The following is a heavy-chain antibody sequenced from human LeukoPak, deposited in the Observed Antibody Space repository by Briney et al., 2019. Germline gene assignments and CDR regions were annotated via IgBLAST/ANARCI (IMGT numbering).Heavy chain of an antibody. J-gene: IGHJ5*02. CDR2: IYYSGST. D-gene: IGHD3-3*01. V-gene: IGHV4-59*01. CDR3: ARDKRHYDFWSGTASNWFDP. Sequence: SETLSPTCTVSGGSISSYYWSWIRQPPGKGLEWIGYIYYSGSTNYNPSLKSRVTISVDTSKNQFSLKLSSVTAADTAVYYCARDKRHYDFWSGTASNWFDPWGQGTLVTVSS. CDR1: GGSISSYY.